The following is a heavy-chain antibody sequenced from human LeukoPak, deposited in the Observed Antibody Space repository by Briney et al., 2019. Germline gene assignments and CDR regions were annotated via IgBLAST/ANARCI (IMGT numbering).Heavy chain of an antibody. CDR3: ARATGDDGYFDY. CDR1: GYSFFNYW. Sequence: GESLQISCNGSGYSFFNYWIGWVRQMPGKGREWMGILYPGESETRYSPSFQGQVTISVDKSISTAFLQWSSLKASDTAIYYCARATGDDGYFDYWGQGTLVTVSS. J-gene: IGHJ4*02. CDR2: LYPGESET. V-gene: IGHV5-51*01.